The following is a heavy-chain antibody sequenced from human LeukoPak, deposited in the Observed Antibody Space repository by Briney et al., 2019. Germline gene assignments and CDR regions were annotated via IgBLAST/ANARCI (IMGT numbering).Heavy chain of an antibody. CDR2: ISYDGSNK. D-gene: IGHD6-19*01. Sequence: GGSLRLSCAASGFTLSSYGMHWVRQAPGKGLEWVAVISYDGSNKYYADSVKGRFTISRDNSKNTLYLQMNSLRAEDTAVYYCAKMAVAGTMGYYYYGMDVWGQGITVTVSS. V-gene: IGHV3-30*18. CDR1: GFTLSSYG. J-gene: IGHJ6*02. CDR3: AKMAVAGTMGYYYYGMDV.